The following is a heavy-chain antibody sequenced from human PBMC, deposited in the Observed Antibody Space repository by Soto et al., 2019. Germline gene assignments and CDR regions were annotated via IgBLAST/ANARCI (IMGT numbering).Heavy chain of an antibody. CDR2: ISAYNGNT. J-gene: IGHJ6*02. CDR1: GYTFTSYG. CDR3: ARAKDYGDSYYGMDV. Sequence: ASVKVSCKASGYTFTSYGISWVRQAPGQGLEWMGWISAYNGNTNYAQKLQGRVTMTTDTSTSTAYMELRSLRSDDTAVYYCARAKDYGDSYYGMDVWGQGTTVTVS. D-gene: IGHD4-17*01. V-gene: IGHV1-18*01.